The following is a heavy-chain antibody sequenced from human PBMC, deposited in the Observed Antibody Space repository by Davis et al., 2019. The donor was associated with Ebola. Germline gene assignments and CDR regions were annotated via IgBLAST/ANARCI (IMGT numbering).Heavy chain of an antibody. CDR3: AKDLGYYDMDV. CDR1: GFTFSSYA. V-gene: IGHV3-30-3*01. J-gene: IGHJ6*02. D-gene: IGHD7-27*01. CDR2: ISYDGSNK. Sequence: GESLKISCAASGFTFSSYAMHWVRQAPGKGLEWVAVISYDGSNKYYADSVKGRFTISRDNSKNTLYLQMNSLRAEDTAVYYCAKDLGYYDMDVWGQGTTVTVSS.